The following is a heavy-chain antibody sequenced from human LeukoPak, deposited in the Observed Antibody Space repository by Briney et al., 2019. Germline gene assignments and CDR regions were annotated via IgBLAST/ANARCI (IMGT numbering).Heavy chain of an antibody. Sequence: SQTLSLTCAISGDSVSSNSAAWNWIRQSPSRGLEWLGRTYYRSKWYNDYAVSVKSRITINPDTSKNQFSLQLNSVTPEDTAVYYCARESCIAAAGTSYYYYGMDVWGQGTTVTASS. CDR1: GDSVSSNSAA. D-gene: IGHD6-13*01. CDR2: TYYRSKWYN. V-gene: IGHV6-1*01. CDR3: ARESCIAAAGTSYYYYGMDV. J-gene: IGHJ6*02.